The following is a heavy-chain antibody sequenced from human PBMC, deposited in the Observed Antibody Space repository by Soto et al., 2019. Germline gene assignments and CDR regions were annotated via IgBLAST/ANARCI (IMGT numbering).Heavy chain of an antibody. D-gene: IGHD1-26*01. CDR3: VSSGDEGAVDY. Sequence: LAPSLTCAIFADSVASRSAAWNLIRQSPSRGLEWLGTTYYRSKWNNEYATSVKSRRTIYPDTSKNQFSLRLNSVTPDDTAVYYCVSSGDEGAVDYWGQGTLVTVSS. J-gene: IGHJ4*02. CDR2: TYYRSKWNN. CDR1: ADSVASRSAA. V-gene: IGHV6-1*01.